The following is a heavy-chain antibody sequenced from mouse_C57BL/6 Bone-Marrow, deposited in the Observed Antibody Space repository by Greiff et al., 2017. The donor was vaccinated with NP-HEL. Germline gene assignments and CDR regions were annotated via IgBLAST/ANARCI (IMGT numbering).Heavy chain of an antibody. CDR3: ARHLGPYAMDY. Sequence: QVQLQSGPELVKPGASVKISCKASGYAFSSSWMNWVKQRPGKGLEWIGRIYPGDGDTNYNGKFKGKATLTADKSSSTAYMQLSSLTSEDSAVYFCARHLGPYAMDYWGQGTSVTVSS. J-gene: IGHJ4*01. V-gene: IGHV1-82*01. CDR1: GYAFSSSW. D-gene: IGHD4-1*01. CDR2: IYPGDGDT.